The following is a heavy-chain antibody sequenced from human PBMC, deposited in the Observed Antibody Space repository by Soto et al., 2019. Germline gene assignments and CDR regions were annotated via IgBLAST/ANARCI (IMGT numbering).Heavy chain of an antibody. V-gene: IGHV3-74*01. CDR1: GFIFSNYW. CDR2: INGDGTTT. D-gene: IGHD2-15*01. CDR3: ARVPNCSGGSCYSYFDP. Sequence: GGSLRLSCAASGFIFSNYWMHWVRQVPGKGLVWVSRINGDGTTTTYADSVKGRFTISRDNAENTLYLQMNSLRAEDTAVYYCARVPNCSGGSCYSYFDPWGQGTLVTVSS. J-gene: IGHJ5*02.